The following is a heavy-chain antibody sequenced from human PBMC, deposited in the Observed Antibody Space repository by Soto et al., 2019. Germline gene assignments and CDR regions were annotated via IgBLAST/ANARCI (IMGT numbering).Heavy chain of an antibody. D-gene: IGHD6-6*01. J-gene: IGHJ6*02. Sequence: SETLSLTCTVSGGSISSGDYYWSWIRQPPGKGLEWIGYIYYSGSTYYNPSLKSRVTISVDTSKNQFSLKLSSVTAADTAVYYCARDYSSSSPFYYYYGMDVWGQGTTVTVSS. V-gene: IGHV4-30-4*01. CDR1: GGSISSGDYY. CDR2: IYYSGST. CDR3: ARDYSSSSPFYYYYGMDV.